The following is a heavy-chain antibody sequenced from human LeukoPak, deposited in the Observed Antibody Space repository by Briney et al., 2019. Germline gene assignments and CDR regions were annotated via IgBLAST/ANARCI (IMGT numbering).Heavy chain of an antibody. Sequence: PGRSLRLSCAASGFTFSSYAMHWVRQAPGKGLEWVAVISYDGSNKYYADSVKGRFTISRDNSKNTLYLQMNSLRAEDTAVYYCARDRSGWYAGHLDYWGQGTLVTVSS. CDR3: ARDRSGWYAGHLDY. V-gene: IGHV3-30-3*01. CDR2: ISYDGSNK. D-gene: IGHD6-19*01. J-gene: IGHJ4*02. CDR1: GFTFSSYA.